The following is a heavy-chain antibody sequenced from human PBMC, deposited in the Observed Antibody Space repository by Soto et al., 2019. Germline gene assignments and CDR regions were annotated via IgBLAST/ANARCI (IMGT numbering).Heavy chain of an antibody. V-gene: IGHV3-20*04. D-gene: IGHD3-22*01. CDR2: INWNGGST. CDR1: GFTFDDCG. CDR3: ARALFRTYYYDSSGYLH. Sequence: TGGSLRLSCAASGFTFDDCGMSWVRQAPGKGLEWVSGINWNGGSTGYADSVKGRFTISRDNAKNSLYLQMNSLRAEDTALYYCARALFRTYYYDSSGYLHWGQGTLVTVSS. J-gene: IGHJ4*02.